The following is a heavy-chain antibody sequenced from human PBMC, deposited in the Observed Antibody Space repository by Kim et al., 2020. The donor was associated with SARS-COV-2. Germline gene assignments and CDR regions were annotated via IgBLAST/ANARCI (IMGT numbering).Heavy chain of an antibody. J-gene: IGHJ5*02. Sequence: ASVKVSCKVSGYTLTELSMHWVRQAPGKGLEWMGGFDPEDGETIYAQKFQGRVTMTEDTSTDTAYMELSSLRSEDTAVYYCALREKRITMVRGVIITHNWFDAWGQGTLVTVSS. V-gene: IGHV1-24*01. CDR1: GYTLTELS. D-gene: IGHD3-10*01. CDR3: ALREKRITMVRGVIITHNWFDA. CDR2: FDPEDGET.